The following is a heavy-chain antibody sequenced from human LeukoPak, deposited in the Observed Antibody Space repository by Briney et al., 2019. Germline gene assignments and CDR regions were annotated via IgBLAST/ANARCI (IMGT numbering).Heavy chain of an antibody. CDR1: GFTFSSYA. CDR3: ATDLLWSGDY. Sequence: GGSLRLSCAASGFTFSSYAMRWVRQAPGKGLEWVSAISGSGGSTYYADSVKDRFTISRDNSKNTLYLQMNSLRAEDTAVYYCATDLLWSGDYWGQGTLVTVSS. V-gene: IGHV3-23*01. J-gene: IGHJ4*02. CDR2: ISGSGGST. D-gene: IGHD3-16*01.